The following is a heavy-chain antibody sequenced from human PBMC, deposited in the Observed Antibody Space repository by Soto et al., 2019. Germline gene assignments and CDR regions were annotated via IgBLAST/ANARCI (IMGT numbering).Heavy chain of an antibody. J-gene: IGHJ6*02. CDR1: GGTFSSYA. D-gene: IGHD4-17*01. V-gene: IGHV1-69*13. Sequence: ASVKVSCKASGGTFSSYAISWVRQAPGQGLEWMGGIIPIFGTANYAQKFQGRVTITADESTSTAYMELSSLRSEDTAVYYCARFYYGGTDDYYYYGMDVWGQGTTVTVSS. CDR3: ARFYYGGTDDYYYYGMDV. CDR2: IIPIFGTA.